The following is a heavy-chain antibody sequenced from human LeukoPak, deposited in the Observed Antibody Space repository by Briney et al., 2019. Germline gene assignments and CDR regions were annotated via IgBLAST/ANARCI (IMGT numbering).Heavy chain of an antibody. Sequence: PSETLSLTCTVSGGSISNYYWSWIRQPPGKGLEWIGYIYYSGSTKYNPSLKSRVTISVDTSKNQFSLKLSSVTAVDTAVYYCARDLYYYDSSGYGWFDPWGQGTLVTVSS. CDR2: IYYSGST. CDR3: ARDLYYYDSSGYGWFDP. CDR1: GGSISNYY. D-gene: IGHD3-22*01. J-gene: IGHJ5*02. V-gene: IGHV4-59*01.